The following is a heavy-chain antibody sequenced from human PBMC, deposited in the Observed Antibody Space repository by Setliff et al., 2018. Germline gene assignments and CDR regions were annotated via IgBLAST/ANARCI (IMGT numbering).Heavy chain of an antibody. CDR3: MSTPSGTYSTYYYYYNMDV. CDR1: GFTFSNAW. V-gene: IGHV3-15*01. D-gene: IGHD3-10*01. CDR2: IKRKTDDEAT. Sequence: PGGSLRLSCAASGFTFSNAWMTWVRQAPGKGLEWVGHIKRKTDDEATDYAAPVKGRFIISRDDSKRTLYLQMNSLKNEDTALYYCMSTPSGTYSTYYYYYNMDVWGKGTQVTVSS. J-gene: IGHJ6*03.